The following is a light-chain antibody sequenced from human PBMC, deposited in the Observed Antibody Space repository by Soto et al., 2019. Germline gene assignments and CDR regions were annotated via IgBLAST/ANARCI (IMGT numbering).Light chain of an antibody. CDR1: QSVNNNY. J-gene: IGKJ4*01. V-gene: IGKV3-20*01. CDR3: QQFSSYPLT. CDR2: GAS. Sequence: IVLTQSPGTLSLSPGEGATLSCRASQSVNNNYLAWYQQKPGQGPRLLIYGASSRPTGIPERFSGSGSGTDFTLAISSLEPEDFAVYYCQQFSSYPLTFGGGTKVDIK.